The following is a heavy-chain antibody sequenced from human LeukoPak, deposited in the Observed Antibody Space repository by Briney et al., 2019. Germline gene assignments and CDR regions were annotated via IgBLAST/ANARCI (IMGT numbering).Heavy chain of an antibody. CDR2: IYSGGST. D-gene: IGHD4-17*01. J-gene: IGHJ3*02. CDR1: GFTVSSNY. CDR3: AKDLWATVTTHDAFDI. V-gene: IGHV3-53*01. Sequence: GGSLRLSCAASGFTVSSNYMSWVRQAPGKGLEWVSVIYSGGSTYYADSVKGRFTISRDNSKNTLYLQMNSLRAEDTAVYYCAKDLWATVTTHDAFDIWGQGTMVTVSS.